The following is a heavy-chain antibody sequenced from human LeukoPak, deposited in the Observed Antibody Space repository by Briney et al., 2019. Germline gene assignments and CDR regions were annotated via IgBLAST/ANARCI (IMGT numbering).Heavy chain of an antibody. D-gene: IGHD4-11*01. CDR1: GFTFSSYA. CDR2: VSSSGDRT. CDR3: AKDAIVTTPGEAFDI. V-gene: IGHV3-23*01. Sequence: PGGSLRLSCAASGFTFSSYAMSWVRQAPGKGLEWVSGVSSSGDRTYYADSVKGRFTISRDNSKNTLYLQMNSLRAEDTAVYYCAKDAIVTTPGEAFDIWGQGTMATVSS. J-gene: IGHJ3*02.